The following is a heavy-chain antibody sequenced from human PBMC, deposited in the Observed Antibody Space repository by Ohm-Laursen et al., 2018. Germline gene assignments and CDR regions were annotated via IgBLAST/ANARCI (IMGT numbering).Heavy chain of an antibody. J-gene: IGHJ4*02. V-gene: IGHV3-33*08. CDR1: GFTFSSYW. D-gene: IGHD1-14*01. Sequence: SLRLSCAASGFTFSSYWMSWVRQAPGKGLEWVAVIWYDGSNKYYADSVKGRFTISRDNSKNTLYLQMNSLRAEDTAIYYCARDPIDNNGYNPDYWGQGTLVTVSS. CDR2: IWYDGSNK. CDR3: ARDPIDNNGYNPDY.